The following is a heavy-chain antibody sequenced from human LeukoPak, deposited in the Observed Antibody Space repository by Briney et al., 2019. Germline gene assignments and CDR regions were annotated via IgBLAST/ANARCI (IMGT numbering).Heavy chain of an antibody. CDR2: IYYSGST. Sequence: SETLSLTRTVSGGSISSYYWSWIRQPPGKGLEWLGYIYYSGSTNYNPSLKSRVTISVDTSKNQFSLKLSSVTAADTAVYYCARGPYVPYYYYYYMDVWGKGTTVTVSS. V-gene: IGHV4-59*01. CDR1: GGSISSYY. J-gene: IGHJ6*03. CDR3: ARGPYVPYYYYYYMDV. D-gene: IGHD3-16*01.